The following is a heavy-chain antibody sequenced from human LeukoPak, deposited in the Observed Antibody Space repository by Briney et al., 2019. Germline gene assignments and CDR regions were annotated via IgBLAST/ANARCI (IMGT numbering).Heavy chain of an antibody. D-gene: IGHD3-10*01. CDR1: GFTFSSYA. V-gene: IGHV3-64*01. CDR3: AKDEGFGELFYWFDP. J-gene: IGHJ5*02. Sequence: PGGSLRLSCAASGFTFSSYAMHWVRQAPGKGLEYVSAISSNGGSTYYANSVKGRFTISRDNSKNTLYLQMNSLRAEDTAVYYCAKDEGFGELFYWFDPWGQGTLVTVSS. CDR2: ISSNGGST.